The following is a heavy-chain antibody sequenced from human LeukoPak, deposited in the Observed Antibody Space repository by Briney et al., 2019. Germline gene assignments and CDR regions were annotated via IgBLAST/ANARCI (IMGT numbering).Heavy chain of an antibody. D-gene: IGHD6-13*01. Sequence: AASVKVSCKASGYTFTGYYMHWVRQAPGQGLEWMGWINPNSGGTNYAQKFQGRVTMTRHTSISTAYMALSRLRSDDTAVYYCASERSSIAAAGSYYYYGMDVWGQGTTVTVSS. J-gene: IGHJ6*02. CDR3: ASERSSIAAAGSYYYYGMDV. CDR1: GYTFTGYY. CDR2: INPNSGGT. V-gene: IGHV1-2*02.